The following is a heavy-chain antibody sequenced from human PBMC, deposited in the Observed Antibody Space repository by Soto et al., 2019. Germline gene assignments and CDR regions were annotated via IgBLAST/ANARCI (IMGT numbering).Heavy chain of an antibody. J-gene: IGHJ3*02. CDR2: ISWNSGSI. D-gene: IGHD2-15*01. V-gene: IGHV3-9*01. CDR1: GFTFDDYA. Sequence: EVQLVESGGGLVQPGRSLRLSCAASGFTFDDYAMHWVRHAPGKGLEWVSGISWNSGSIGYADSVKGRFTISRDNAKNSRYVHMNSLRAEARAWYCCARDEDLVRGNDSFEIWGQGTIVTVSS. CDR3: ARDEDLVRGNDSFEI.